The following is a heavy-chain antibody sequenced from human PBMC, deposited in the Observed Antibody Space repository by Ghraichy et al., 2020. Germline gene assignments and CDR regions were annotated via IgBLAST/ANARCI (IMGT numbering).Heavy chain of an antibody. CDR3: ARDLKEGPDDAFDI. V-gene: IGHV3-30*04. Sequence: GGSLRLSCAASGFTFSSYAMHWVRQAPGKGLEWVAVISYDGSNKYYADSVKGRFTISRDNSKNTLYLQMNSLRAEDTAVYYCARDLKEGPDDAFDIWGQGTMVTVSS. CDR1: GFTFSSYA. J-gene: IGHJ3*02. CDR2: ISYDGSNK.